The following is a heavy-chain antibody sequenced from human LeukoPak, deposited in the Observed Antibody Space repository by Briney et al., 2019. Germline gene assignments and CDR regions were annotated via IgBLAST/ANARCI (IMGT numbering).Heavy chain of an antibody. CDR3: ASGYLGRAGTTDRLDY. V-gene: IGHV1-18*01. Sequence: GASVKVSCKASGYTFTNYGTNWVRQAPGQGLEWMGWISAYNGDTNYAQKLQGRVTMTTDTSTSTAYMELRSLRSDDTAVYYCASGYLGRAGTTDRLDYWGQGTLVTVSS. CDR2: ISAYNGDT. J-gene: IGHJ4*02. CDR1: GYTFTNYG. D-gene: IGHD4-17*01.